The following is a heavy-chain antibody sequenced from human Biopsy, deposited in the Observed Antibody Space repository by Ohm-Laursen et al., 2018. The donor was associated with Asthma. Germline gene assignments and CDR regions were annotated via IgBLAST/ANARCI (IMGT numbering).Heavy chain of an antibody. D-gene: IGHD1-26*01. CDR2: ISWNSGSI. J-gene: IGHJ4*02. Sequence: TLSLTCAVSGGSISSGGYSWSWVRHAPGKGLEWVPGISWNSGSIGYADSVKGRFTISRDNAKNSLYLQMNSLRAEDTALYYCAKGEWELLEANFDYWGQGTLVTVSS. V-gene: IGHV3-9*01. CDR1: GGSISSGGYS. CDR3: AKGEWELLEANFDY.